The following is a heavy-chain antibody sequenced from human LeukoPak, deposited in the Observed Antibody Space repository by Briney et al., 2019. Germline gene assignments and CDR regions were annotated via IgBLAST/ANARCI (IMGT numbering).Heavy chain of an antibody. CDR2: ISYDGSNK. J-gene: IGHJ3*02. Sequence: GRTLRLSCGASGFTFSSYGMQWVRQAPGKGLEWVADISYDGSNKYYADSVKGRFTISRDNSKNTLYLQMNSLRAEDTAVYYCARGGIDDAFDIWGQGTMVTVSS. CDR3: ARGGIDDAFDI. D-gene: IGHD1-26*01. V-gene: IGHV3-30*03. CDR1: GFTFSSYG.